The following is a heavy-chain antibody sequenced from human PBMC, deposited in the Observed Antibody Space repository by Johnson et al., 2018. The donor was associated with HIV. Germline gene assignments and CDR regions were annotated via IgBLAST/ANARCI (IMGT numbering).Heavy chain of an antibody. Sequence: QVQLLESGGGVVQPGRSLRLSCAASGFSFSNYAMHWVRQAPGKGLEWVAVIWYNGSNKHYAGSVKGRFTISRDNSKNTLYLQMNSLRVEDTAVYYCARDPAAAALRAFDIWGQGTMVTVSS. J-gene: IGHJ3*02. V-gene: IGHV3-33*08. CDR1: GFSFSNYA. D-gene: IGHD6-13*01. CDR3: ARDPAAAALRAFDI. CDR2: IWYNGSNK.